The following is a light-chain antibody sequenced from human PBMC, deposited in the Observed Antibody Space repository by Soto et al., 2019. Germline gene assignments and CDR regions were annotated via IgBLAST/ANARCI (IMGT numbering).Light chain of an antibody. Sequence: AIQLTQSPSSLSASVGDRVTITCRASQGISSALAWYQQKPGKAPKLLIYDASSLESGVPSRFSDSGSGTDFTLTISSLQPEDFATYYCQQFNSYPSTFGQGTRLEIK. V-gene: IGKV1-13*02. CDR1: QGISSA. CDR3: QQFNSYPST. J-gene: IGKJ5*01. CDR2: DAS.